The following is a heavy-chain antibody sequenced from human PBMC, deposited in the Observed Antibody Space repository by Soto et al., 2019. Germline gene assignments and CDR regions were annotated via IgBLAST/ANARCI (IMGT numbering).Heavy chain of an antibody. Sequence: QVQLVESGGGVVQPGRSLRLSCTASGFTFECYGMHWVRQAPGKGLEWLAYISHEGVMKFYAGSVKGRFTISMDNSKNTLYLQLSSLRPDDTAVYYCAKRGGQAWSRYHFYYYAMEVWGRGTTVTVSS. V-gene: IGHV3-30*18. J-gene: IGHJ6*02. CDR3: AKRGGQAWSRYHFYYYAMEV. D-gene: IGHD3-3*01. CDR2: ISHEGVMK. CDR1: GFTFECYG.